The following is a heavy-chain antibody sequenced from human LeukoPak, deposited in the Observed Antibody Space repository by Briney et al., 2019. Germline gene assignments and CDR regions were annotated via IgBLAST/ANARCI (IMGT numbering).Heavy chain of an antibody. CDR2: INHSGST. V-gene: IGHV4-34*01. CDR1: GGSFSGYY. Sequence: SETLSPTCAVYGGSFSGYYWSWIRQPPGKGLEWIGEINHSGSTNYNPSLKSRVTISVDTSKNQFSLKLSSVTAADTAVYYCARGASITIFGVVIMTPHAFDIWGQGTMVTVSS. J-gene: IGHJ3*02. CDR3: ARGASITIFGVVIMTPHAFDI. D-gene: IGHD3-3*01.